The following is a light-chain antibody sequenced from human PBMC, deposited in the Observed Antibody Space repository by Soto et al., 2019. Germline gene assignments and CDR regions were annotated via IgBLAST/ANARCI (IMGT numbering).Light chain of an antibody. Sequence: QSALTQPASVSGSPGQSITISCTGTTRDVGGYNYVSWYQQHPGKAPTLLIHDVTIRPSGVSNRFSGSKSGNTASLTISGLQAEDESNYYCCSYTSSSTLVVFGGGTKLTVL. CDR1: TRDVGGYNY. CDR3: CSYTSSSTLVV. CDR2: DVT. V-gene: IGLV2-14*01. J-gene: IGLJ2*01.